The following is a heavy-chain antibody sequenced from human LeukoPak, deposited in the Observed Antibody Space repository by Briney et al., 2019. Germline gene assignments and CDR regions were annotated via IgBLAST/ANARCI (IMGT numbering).Heavy chain of an antibody. CDR1: GDSVSSSSAS. CDR3: ARESDRIGFDFDY. D-gene: IGHD6-19*01. CDR2: TYYRSKWYY. J-gene: IGHJ4*02. V-gene: IGHV6-1*01. Sequence: SQTLSLTCAISGDSVSSSSASWNWIRQSPSRGLEWLGRTYYRSKWYYDYTLSVKSRIIINPDTSKNQFSLHLNSVTPEDTAVYYCARESDRIGFDFDYWGRGTLVTVSS.